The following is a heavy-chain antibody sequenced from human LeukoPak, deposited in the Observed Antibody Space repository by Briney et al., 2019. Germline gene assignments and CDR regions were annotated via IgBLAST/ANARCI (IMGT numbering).Heavy chain of an antibody. CDR3: ARCRNYYDSSGYRDAFDI. J-gene: IGHJ3*02. CDR1: GFTFSSYE. CDR2: ISSSGSTI. V-gene: IGHV3-48*03. Sequence: GGSLRLSCAASGFTFSSYEMNWVRQAPGEGLEWVSYISSSGSTIYYADSVKGRFTISRDNAKNSLYLQMNSLRAEDTAVYYCARCRNYYDSSGYRDAFDIWGQGTMVTVSS. D-gene: IGHD3-22*01.